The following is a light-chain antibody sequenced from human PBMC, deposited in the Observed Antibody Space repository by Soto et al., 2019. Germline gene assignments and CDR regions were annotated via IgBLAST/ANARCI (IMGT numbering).Light chain of an antibody. V-gene: IGLV2-14*03. CDR1: SRDVGGYNY. Sequence: QSALTQPASVSGSPGQSITISCTGTSRDVGGYNYVSWYQQHPGKAPKLMIYDVSNRPSGVSNRFSGSKSGNTASLTISGLQAEDEADYYCSSYTRSTTPFVFGTGTKVTVL. J-gene: IGLJ1*01. CDR3: SSYTRSTTPFV. CDR2: DVS.